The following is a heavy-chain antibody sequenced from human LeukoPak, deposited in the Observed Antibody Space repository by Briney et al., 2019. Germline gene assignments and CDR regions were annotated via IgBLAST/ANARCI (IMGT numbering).Heavy chain of an antibody. CDR1: GYSISSGYY. Sequence: SETLSLTCTVSGYSISSGYYWGWIRQPPGKGLEWIGSIYHSGSTDYNPSLKSRVTISVDTSKNQFSLKLSSVTAADTAVYYCARDPSEGYGYWGQGTLVTVSS. D-gene: IGHD5-18*01. CDR2: IYHSGST. J-gene: IGHJ4*02. V-gene: IGHV4-38-2*02. CDR3: ARDPSEGYGY.